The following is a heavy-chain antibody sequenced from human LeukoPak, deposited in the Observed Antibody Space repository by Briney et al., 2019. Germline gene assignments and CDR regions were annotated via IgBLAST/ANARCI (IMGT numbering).Heavy chain of an antibody. CDR1: AFTFSSYA. Sequence: GRSLRLSCAASAFTFSSYAMHWVRQAPGKGLEWVAVISYDGSNKYYADSVKGRFTISRDNAKNSLYLQMNSLRAEDTAVYFCARDPYSGNYGAYYYYYMDVWGKGTTVTISS. J-gene: IGHJ6*03. CDR3: ARDPYSGNYGAYYYYYMDV. V-gene: IGHV3-30*04. CDR2: ISYDGSNK. D-gene: IGHD1-26*01.